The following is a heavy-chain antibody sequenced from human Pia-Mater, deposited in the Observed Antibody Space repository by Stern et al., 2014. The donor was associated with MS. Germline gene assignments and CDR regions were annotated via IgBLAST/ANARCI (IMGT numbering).Heavy chain of an antibody. Sequence: QVQLGQSGAEVKKPGASVTVSCKASGYTFTGYYMHWVRQAPGQGLEWMGRLNPNSGGTNYAQKFQGRVSMTRDTSISTAYMELSRLSSDDTAVYYCVREIIGGDSRCGGDCYSFDYWGQGTLVTVSS. D-gene: IGHD2-21*02. V-gene: IGHV1-2*06. CDR2: LNPNSGGT. J-gene: IGHJ4*02. CDR1: GYTFTGYY. CDR3: VREIIGGDSRCGGDCYSFDY.